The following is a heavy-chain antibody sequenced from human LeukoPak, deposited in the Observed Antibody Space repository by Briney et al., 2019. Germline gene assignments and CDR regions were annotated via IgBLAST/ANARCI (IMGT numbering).Heavy chain of an antibody. D-gene: IGHD3-9*01. J-gene: IGHJ6*02. CDR3: ARSLATGYYGAYYYYGMDV. Sequence: GGSLRLSCAASGFTFDDYGMSWVRQAPGKGLEWVSAINWNGGSTGYADSVKGRFTISRDNATNSLYLQMSSLRAEDTALYYCARSLATGYYGAYYYYGMDVWGQGTTVTVSS. CDR1: GFTFDDYG. CDR2: INWNGGST. V-gene: IGHV3-20*04.